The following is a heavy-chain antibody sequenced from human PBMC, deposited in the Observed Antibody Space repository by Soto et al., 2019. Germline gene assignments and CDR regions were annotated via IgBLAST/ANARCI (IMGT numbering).Heavy chain of an antibody. CDR1: GFTFNNYW. J-gene: IGHJ4*02. CDR2: MNQDGTIK. D-gene: IGHD3-3*02. Sequence: GGSLRLSCAASGFTFNNYWLSWVRQAPGQGLEWVANMNQDGTIKYYVDSVKGRFTISGDNAENSLFLQMNSLRAEDTAVYYCTRDHQSTLVYYFAYGGQGALVPVSS. V-gene: IGHV3-7*01. CDR3: TRDHQSTLVYYFAY.